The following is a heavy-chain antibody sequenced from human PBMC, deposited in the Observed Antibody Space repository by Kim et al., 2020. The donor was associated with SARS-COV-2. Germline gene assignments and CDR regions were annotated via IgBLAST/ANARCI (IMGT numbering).Heavy chain of an antibody. D-gene: IGHD6-25*01. Sequence: SETLSLTCRVSGDSMSGYYWSWIRQPPGKGLEWIGYVSHSGSTKYSSYLKSRLTITVDTSKNQFSLKLSTVTAADTAVFYCAGVDSIGYGLDYWGRGSLVTVSS. V-gene: IGHV4-59*01. CDR2: VSHSGST. J-gene: IGHJ4*01. CDR3: AGVDSIGYGLDY. CDR1: GDSMSGYY.